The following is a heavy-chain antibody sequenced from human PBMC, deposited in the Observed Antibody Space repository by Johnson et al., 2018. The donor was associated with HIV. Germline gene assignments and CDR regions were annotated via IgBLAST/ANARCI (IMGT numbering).Heavy chain of an antibody. CDR2: IYSGGST. Sequence: VQLVESGGGLIQPGGSLRLSCAASGFTVSSNYMSWVRQAPGKGLEWVSVIYSGGSTYYADSVKGRFTISRDNSKNTLYLQMNRLRADDTAVYYCAGGRGWVTLNAFDMWGQGTLVTVSS. V-gene: IGHV3-53*01. CDR1: GFTVSSNY. J-gene: IGHJ3*02. CDR3: AGGRGWVTLNAFDM. D-gene: IGHD4-23*01.